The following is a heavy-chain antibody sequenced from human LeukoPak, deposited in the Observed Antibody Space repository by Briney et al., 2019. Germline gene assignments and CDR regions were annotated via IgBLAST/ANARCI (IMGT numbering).Heavy chain of an antibody. CDR3: TYLRTPYYNDKWLDP. D-gene: IGHD3/OR15-3a*01. J-gene: IGHJ5*02. CDR2: ISSGSSPI. V-gene: IGHV3-48*04. Sequence: GGSLRLSCAVSGFTITSCSMNWVPQAPGKGLEWLSYISSGSSPIYYADSVKGRFTISRDDAKDLVYLQMNSLRAEDTAVYYCTYLRTPYYNDKWLDPWGQGALVTVSS. CDR1: GFTITSCS.